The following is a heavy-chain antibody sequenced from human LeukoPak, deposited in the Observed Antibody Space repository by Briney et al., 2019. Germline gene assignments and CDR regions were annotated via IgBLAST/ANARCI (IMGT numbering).Heavy chain of an antibody. CDR2: IIPIFGTA. J-gene: IGHJ4*02. V-gene: IGHV1-69*13. D-gene: IGHD3-10*01. Sequence: ASVKVSCKASGGTFSSYALSWVRQAPGQGLEWMGGIIPIFGTANYAQKFQGRVTITADESTSTAYMELSSLRSEDTAVYYCARGSWFGALVGVSIEYYFDYWGQGTLVTVSS. CDR3: ARGSWFGALVGVSIEYYFDY. CDR1: GGTFSSYA.